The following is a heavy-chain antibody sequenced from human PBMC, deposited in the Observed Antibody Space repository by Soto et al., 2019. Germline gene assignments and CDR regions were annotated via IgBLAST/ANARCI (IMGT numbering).Heavy chain of an antibody. V-gene: IGHV1-69*06. Sequence: QVQLVQSGAEVKKTGSSVKVSCKASGGTFSSYSINWVRQAPGQGLEWMGEFIPIFGTANYAQKFQGRVTNTAHKATTTAYLEPSSLSSEDTAVYYCARDGGRNSGGIDYRGQGTLVTVSS. D-gene: IGHD1-26*01. CDR3: ARDGGRNSGGIDY. J-gene: IGHJ4*02. CDR1: GGTFSSYS. CDR2: FIPIFGTA.